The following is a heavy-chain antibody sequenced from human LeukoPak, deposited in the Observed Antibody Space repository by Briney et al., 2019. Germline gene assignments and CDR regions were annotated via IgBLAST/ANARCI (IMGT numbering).Heavy chain of an antibody. Sequence: PGGSLRLSCAASGFTFDDYAMHWVRQAPGKGLEWVSLISWDGGSTYYADSVKGRFTISRDNSKNSLYLQMNSLRAEDTALYYCAKDSTGTATLDYWGQGTLVTVSS. CDR1: GFTFDDYA. CDR3: AKDSTGTATLDY. J-gene: IGHJ4*02. V-gene: IGHV3-43D*03. CDR2: ISWDGGST. D-gene: IGHD5-18*01.